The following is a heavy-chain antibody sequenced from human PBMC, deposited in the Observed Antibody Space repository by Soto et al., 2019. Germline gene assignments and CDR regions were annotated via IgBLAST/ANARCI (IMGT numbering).Heavy chain of an antibody. D-gene: IGHD3-3*02. CDR2: IFYLGSS. J-gene: IGHJ5*02. CDR1: GDSIISSDFY. CDR3: ARHSLALRRNNWFDP. V-gene: IGHV4-39*01. Sequence: SETLSLTCTVSGDSIISSDFYWGWVRQPPGKGLEWIGSIFYLGSSYYNPSLKSRVTMSVDTSKNQFSLRLRSVTAADTALYFCARHSLALRRNNWFDPWGQGIMVTVSS.